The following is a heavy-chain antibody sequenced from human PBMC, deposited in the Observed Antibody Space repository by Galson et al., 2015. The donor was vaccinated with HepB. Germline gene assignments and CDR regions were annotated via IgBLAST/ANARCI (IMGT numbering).Heavy chain of an antibody. Sequence: SLRLSCAASGFTFSSYAMHWVRQAPGKGLEWVAVISYDGSNKYYADSVKGRFTISRDNSKNTLYLQMNSLRAEDTAVYYCARGFQLPRACMDVWGQGTTVTVSS. D-gene: IGHD2-2*01. CDR3: ARGFQLPRACMDV. CDR2: ISYDGSNK. CDR1: GFTFSSYA. J-gene: IGHJ6*02. V-gene: IGHV3-30-3*01.